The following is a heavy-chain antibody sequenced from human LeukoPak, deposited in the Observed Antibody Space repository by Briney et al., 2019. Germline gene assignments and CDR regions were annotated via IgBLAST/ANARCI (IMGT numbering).Heavy chain of an antibody. J-gene: IGHJ3*02. CDR3: ARIQRHQWEREAFDI. CDR2: INHSGST. D-gene: IGHD1-26*01. V-gene: IGHV4-34*01. CDR1: GGSFSGYY. Sequence: SETLSLTCAVYGGSFSGYYWSWIRQPPGKGLEWIGEINHSGSTNYNPSLKSRVTISVDTSKNQFSLKLSSVTAADTAVYYCARIQRHQWEREAFDIWGQGTVVTVSS.